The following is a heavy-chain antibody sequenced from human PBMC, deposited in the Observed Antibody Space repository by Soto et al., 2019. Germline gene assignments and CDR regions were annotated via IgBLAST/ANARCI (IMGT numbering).Heavy chain of an antibody. Sequence: QLQLQESGPGLVKPSETLSLTCTVSGGSISSSSYYWGWIRQPPGKGLEWIGSIYYSGSTYYNPSLKSRVTISVDTSKNQFSLKLSSVTAADTAVYYCARPPLVAVAGTMSDYWGQGTLVTVSS. J-gene: IGHJ4*02. CDR2: IYYSGST. V-gene: IGHV4-39*01. D-gene: IGHD6-19*01. CDR3: ARPPLVAVAGTMSDY. CDR1: GGSISSSSYY.